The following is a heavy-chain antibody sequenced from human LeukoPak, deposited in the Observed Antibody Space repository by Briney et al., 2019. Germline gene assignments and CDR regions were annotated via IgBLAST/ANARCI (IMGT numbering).Heavy chain of an antibody. D-gene: IGHD3-9*01. Sequence: PSETLSLTCTVSGGSISSYYWSWIRQPPGKGLEWIGYIYYSGSTNYNPSLKSRVTISVDTSKNQFSLKLSSVTAADTAVYYCARHFTSLTGYSYYFDYWGQGTLVTVSS. J-gene: IGHJ4*02. CDR1: GGSISSYY. CDR3: ARHFTSLTGYSYYFDY. CDR2: IYYSGST. V-gene: IGHV4-59*08.